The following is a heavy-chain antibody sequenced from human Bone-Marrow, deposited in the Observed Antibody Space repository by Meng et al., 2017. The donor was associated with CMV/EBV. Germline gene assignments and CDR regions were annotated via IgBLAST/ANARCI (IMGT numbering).Heavy chain of an antibody. Sequence: ASVKVSCKASGYTFTGYYMHWVRQAPGQGLEWMGWINPNSGGTNYAQKFQGRVTMTRDTSISTAYMELSRLRSDDTAVYYCAKDWVMGVPTYYYYYGMDVWGQGTTVTVSS. CDR3: AKDWVMGVPTYYYYYGMDV. CDR2: INPNSGGT. D-gene: IGHD2-2*01. J-gene: IGHJ6*02. V-gene: IGHV1-2*02. CDR1: GYTFTGYY.